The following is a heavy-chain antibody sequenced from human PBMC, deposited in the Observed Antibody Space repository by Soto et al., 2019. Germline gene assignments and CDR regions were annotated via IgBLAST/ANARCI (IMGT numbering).Heavy chain of an antibody. Sequence: QVQLVESGGGVVQPGRSLRLSCAASGFTFSSYGMHWVRQAPGKGLEWVAVISYDGSNKYYADSVKGRFTISRDNSKNTLYLQMNSLRAEHTAVYYCAKDLPFCSGGSCPTGAAFDIWGQGTMVTVSS. CDR2: ISYDGSNK. CDR1: GFTFSSYG. CDR3: AKDLPFCSGGSCPTGAAFDI. J-gene: IGHJ3*02. D-gene: IGHD2-15*01. V-gene: IGHV3-30*18.